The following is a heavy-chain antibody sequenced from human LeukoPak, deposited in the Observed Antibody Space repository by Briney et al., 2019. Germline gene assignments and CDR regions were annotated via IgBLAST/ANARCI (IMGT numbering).Heavy chain of an antibody. CDR1: GYTFTSYG. D-gene: IGHD3-10*01. J-gene: IGHJ4*02. CDR2: ISAYNGNT. Sequence: SVSVSCKASGYTFTSYGISWVRQAPGQGLEWMGWISAYNGNTNYAQKLQGRVTMTTDTSTSTAYMELRSLRSDDTAVYYCARDHLTMVRGTSDYWGQGTLVSVSS. V-gene: IGHV1-18*01. CDR3: ARDHLTMVRGTSDY.